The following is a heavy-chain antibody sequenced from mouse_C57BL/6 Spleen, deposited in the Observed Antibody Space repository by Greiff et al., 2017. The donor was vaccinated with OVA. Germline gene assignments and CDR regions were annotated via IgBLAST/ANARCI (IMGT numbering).Heavy chain of an antibody. V-gene: IGHV14-2*01. Sequence: EVKLMESGAELVKPGASVMLSCTASGFNIKDYYMHWVKQRTEQGLEWIGRIDPEDGETKYAPKFQGKATITADTSSNTAYLQLSSLTSEDTAVYYCARSGGTGPSYAMDYWGQGTSVTVSS. CDR3: ARSGGTGPSYAMDY. J-gene: IGHJ4*01. CDR2: IDPEDGET. CDR1: GFNIKDYY. D-gene: IGHD4-1*01.